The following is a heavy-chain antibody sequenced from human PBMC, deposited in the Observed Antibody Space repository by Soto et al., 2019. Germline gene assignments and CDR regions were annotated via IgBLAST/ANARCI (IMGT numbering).Heavy chain of an antibody. CDR3: ARNRDRIAAAGTSLDY. J-gene: IGHJ4*02. D-gene: IGHD6-13*01. Sequence: QVQLQESGPGLVKPSGTLSLTCAVSGGSISSSNWCSWVRQPPGKGLEWIGEIYHSGSTNYNPSLNSRVTISVDKSQTQFSLKLSSVTAADTAVYYCARNRDRIAAAGTSLDYWGQGTLVTVSS. CDR2: IYHSGST. CDR1: GGSISSSNW. V-gene: IGHV4-4*02.